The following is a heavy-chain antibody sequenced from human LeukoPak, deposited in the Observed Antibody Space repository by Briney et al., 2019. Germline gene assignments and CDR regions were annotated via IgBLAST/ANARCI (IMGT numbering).Heavy chain of an antibody. D-gene: IGHD6-13*01. V-gene: IGHV1-69*13. J-gene: IGHJ6*02. CDR3: RSRIAAAGGYYYGMDV. Sequence: GASVTVSCKASGGTFSSYAISWVRQAPGQGLEWMGGIIPIFGTANYAQKFQGRVTITADESTSTAYMELSSLRSEDTAVYYCRSRIAAAGGYYYGMDVWGQGTTVTVSS. CDR2: IIPIFGTA. CDR1: GGTFSSYA.